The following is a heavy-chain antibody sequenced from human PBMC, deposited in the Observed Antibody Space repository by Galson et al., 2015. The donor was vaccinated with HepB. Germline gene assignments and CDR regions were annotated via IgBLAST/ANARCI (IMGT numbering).Heavy chain of an antibody. V-gene: IGHV3-33*06. CDR2: IWYDGSNK. Sequence: SLRLSCAASGFTFSSYGMHWVRQAPGKGLEWVAVIWYDGSNKYYADSVKGRFTISRDNSKNTLYLQMNSLRAEDTAVYYCAKAGSSSPIYGMDVWGQGTTVTVSS. D-gene: IGHD6-6*01. CDR1: GFTFSSYG. CDR3: AKAGSSSPIYGMDV. J-gene: IGHJ6*02.